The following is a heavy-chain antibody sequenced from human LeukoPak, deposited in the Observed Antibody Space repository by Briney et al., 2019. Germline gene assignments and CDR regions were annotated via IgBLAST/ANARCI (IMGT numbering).Heavy chain of an antibody. CDR3: VKEGTPRSCTWYDS. CDR1: GFTFSSYG. D-gene: IGHD2-2*01. J-gene: IGHJ5*01. V-gene: IGHV3-30*18. Sequence: GGSLRLSCAASGFTFSSYGMHWVRQAPGKGLEWVAVIAYDGSSQFYAESVKGRFVISRDNSKNILFLQMNSLRDEDTAVYYCVKEGTPRSCTWYDSWGQGTLVTVSS. CDR2: IAYDGSSQ.